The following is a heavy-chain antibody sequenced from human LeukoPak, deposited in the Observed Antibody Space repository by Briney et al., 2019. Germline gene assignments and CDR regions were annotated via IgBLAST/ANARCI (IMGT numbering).Heavy chain of an antibody. V-gene: IGHV4-34*01. CDR3: ARGHYYYGSGSSLWTTNYYYYMDV. J-gene: IGHJ6*03. D-gene: IGHD3-10*01. CDR1: GGSISSYY. Sequence: PSETLSLTCTVSGGSISSYYWSWIRQPPGKGLEWIGEINHSGSTNYNPSLKSRVTISVDTSKNQFSLKLSSVTAADTAVYYCARGHYYYGSGSSLWTTNYYYYMDVWGKGTTVTVSS. CDR2: INHSGST.